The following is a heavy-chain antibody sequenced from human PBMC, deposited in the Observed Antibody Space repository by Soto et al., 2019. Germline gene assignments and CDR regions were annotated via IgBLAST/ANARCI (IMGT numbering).Heavy chain of an antibody. J-gene: IGHJ4*02. V-gene: IGHV4-39*01. CDR3: ARPMITFGGVIAETDY. CDR1: GGSLSSSSYY. CDR2: IYYSGST. D-gene: IGHD3-16*02. Sequence: QLQLQESGPGLVKPSETLSLTCTVSGGSLSSSSYYWGWIRQPPGKGLEWIGSIYYSGSTYYNPSLKSRVTIAVDTSKNQFSLKLSSVTAADTAVYYCARPMITFGGVIAETDYWGQGTLVTVSS.